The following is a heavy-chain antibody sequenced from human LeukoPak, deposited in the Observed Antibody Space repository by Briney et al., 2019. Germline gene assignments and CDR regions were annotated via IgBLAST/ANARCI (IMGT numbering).Heavy chain of an antibody. CDR2: ISGSGGST. V-gene: IGHV3-23*01. CDR1: GFTFSSYA. Sequence: QSGGSLRLSCAASGFTFSSYAMSWVRQAPGKGLEWVSAISGSGGSTYYADSVKGRFTISRDNSKNTLYLQMNSLRAEDTAVYYCATKPKYSSGWFFDYWGQGTLVTVSS. D-gene: IGHD6-19*01. CDR3: ATKPKYSSGWFFDY. J-gene: IGHJ4*02.